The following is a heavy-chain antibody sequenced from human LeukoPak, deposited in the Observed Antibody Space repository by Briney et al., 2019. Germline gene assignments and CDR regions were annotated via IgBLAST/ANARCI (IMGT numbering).Heavy chain of an antibody. CDR1: GFTFSNYA. CDR3: AELGITMIGGV. V-gene: IGHV3-23*01. Sequence: GGSLRLSCAASGFTFSNYAMRWVRQAPGKGPEWVSGISGSGDSTYYADSVKGRFTISRDNAKNSLYLQMNSLRAEDTAVYYCAELGITMIGGVWGKGTTVTISS. D-gene: IGHD3-10*02. J-gene: IGHJ6*04. CDR2: ISGSGDST.